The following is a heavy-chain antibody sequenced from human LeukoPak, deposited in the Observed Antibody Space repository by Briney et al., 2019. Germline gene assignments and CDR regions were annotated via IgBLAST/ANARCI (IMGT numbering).Heavy chain of an antibody. Sequence: GGSLRLSCAASGFTFSSYWMSWVRQAPGKGLEWVANIKQDGSEKYYVDSVKGRLTISRDNAKNSLYLHMKSLTAEDTAVYFCARSPSGFRSTFVNWGQGTLVSVSS. CDR1: GFTFSSYW. CDR2: IKQDGSEK. J-gene: IGHJ4*02. D-gene: IGHD3-9*01. V-gene: IGHV3-7*01. CDR3: ARSPSGFRSTFVN.